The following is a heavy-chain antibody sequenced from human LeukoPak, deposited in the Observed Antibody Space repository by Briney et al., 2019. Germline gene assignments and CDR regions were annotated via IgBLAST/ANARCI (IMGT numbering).Heavy chain of an antibody. D-gene: IGHD5-24*01. CDR1: GGSSSSFY. J-gene: IGHJ4*02. CDR2: IYFTGGT. Sequence: PSETLSLTCSVSGGSSSSFYWSWIRQPPGKGLEWIGYIYFTGGTNYNPSLKSRLTISLDTSKNQFSLRLRSVTAADTAVYYCARGSYGYNYFNYWGQGILVTVSS. CDR3: ARGSYGYNYFNY. V-gene: IGHV4-59*01.